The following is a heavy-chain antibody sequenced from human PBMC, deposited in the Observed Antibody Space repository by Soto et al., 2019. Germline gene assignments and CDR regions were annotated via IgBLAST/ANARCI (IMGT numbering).Heavy chain of an antibody. J-gene: IGHJ5*02. Sequence: SSETLSLTCAVYGGSFSGYYWSWIRQPPGKGLEWIGEINHSGSTNYNPSLKSRVTISVDTSKNQFSLKLSSVTAADTAVYYCARGRGIVATIDWFDPWGQGTLVTVSS. CDR2: INHSGST. CDR3: ARGRGIVATIDWFDP. V-gene: IGHV4-34*01. D-gene: IGHD5-12*01. CDR1: GGSFSGYY.